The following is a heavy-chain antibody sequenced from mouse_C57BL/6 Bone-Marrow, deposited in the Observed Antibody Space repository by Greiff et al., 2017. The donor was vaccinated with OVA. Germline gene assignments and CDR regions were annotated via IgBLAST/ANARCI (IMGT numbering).Heavy chain of an antibody. Sequence: EVQLQQSGPELVKPGASVKISYKASGYSFTDYNMNWVKQSNGKSLEWIGVINPNYGTTSYNQKFKGKATLTVDQSSSTAYMELRSLTSEDSAVYFCARFYYYGSSYRDWFAYWGQGTLVTVSA. CDR2: INPNYGTT. J-gene: IGHJ3*01. CDR1: GYSFTDYN. V-gene: IGHV1-39*01. CDR3: ARFYYYGSSYRDWFAY. D-gene: IGHD1-1*01.